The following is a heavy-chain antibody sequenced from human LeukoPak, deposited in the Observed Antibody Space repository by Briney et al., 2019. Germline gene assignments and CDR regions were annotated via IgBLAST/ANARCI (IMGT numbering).Heavy chain of an antibody. CDR2: IYYYEST. D-gene: IGHD3-3*01. V-gene: IGHV4-39*01. J-gene: IGHJ5*02. CDR3: ARHTFSRAYYDFWSGLTYNWFDT. CDR1: GGSISSSSYY. Sequence: SETLSLTCTVSGGSISSSSYYWGWIRQPPGKGLEWIGSIYYYESTYYNPSLKSRHTIPVDTSKNQSSLKLSSVTAADTAVYYCARHTFSRAYYDFWSGLTYNWFDTWGQGTLVTVSS.